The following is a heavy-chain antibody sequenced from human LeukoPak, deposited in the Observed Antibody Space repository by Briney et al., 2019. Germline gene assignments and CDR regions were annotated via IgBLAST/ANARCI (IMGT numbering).Heavy chain of an antibody. D-gene: IGHD6-6*01. CDR3: ARLVAARYYYYYYMDV. J-gene: IGHJ6*03. CDR2: IYYSGST. CDR1: GGSISSYY. Sequence: SETLSLTCTVSGGSISSYYWSWIRQPPGKGLEWIGYIYYSGSTYYNPSLKSRVNISVDTSKNQFSLKLSSVTAADTAVYYCARLVAARYYYYYYMDVWGKGTTVTVSS. V-gene: IGHV4-59*08.